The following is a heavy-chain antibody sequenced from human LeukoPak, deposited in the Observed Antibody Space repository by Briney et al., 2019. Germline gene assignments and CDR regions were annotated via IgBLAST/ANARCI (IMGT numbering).Heavy chain of an antibody. CDR2: MNPNSGNT. CDR3: AICQGGYSYGLYYFDY. J-gene: IGHJ4*02. CDR1: GYTFTTYD. V-gene: IGHV1-8*01. D-gene: IGHD5-18*01. Sequence: ASVKVSCKASGYTFTTYDITWVRQATGQGLEWMGWMNPNSGNTGYAQKFQGRVTMTRNTSISTAYMELSSLRSEDTAVYYCAICQGGYSYGLYYFDYWGQGTLVTVSS.